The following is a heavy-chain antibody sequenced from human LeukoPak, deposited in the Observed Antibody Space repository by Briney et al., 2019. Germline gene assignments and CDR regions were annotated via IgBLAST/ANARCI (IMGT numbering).Heavy chain of an antibody. D-gene: IGHD2-21*02. J-gene: IGHJ4*01. Sequence: GGSLRLSCAASGFTFSSYSMNWVRQAPGKGLEWVSNIDSRSNSIYYADSVKGRFTISRDNAKNSLYLQMNSLRAEDTAVYYCATGAVTAWGMFDYWGQGNLVTVTS. CDR2: IDSRSNSI. CDR3: ATGAVTAWGMFDY. V-gene: IGHV3-48*01. CDR1: GFTFSSYS.